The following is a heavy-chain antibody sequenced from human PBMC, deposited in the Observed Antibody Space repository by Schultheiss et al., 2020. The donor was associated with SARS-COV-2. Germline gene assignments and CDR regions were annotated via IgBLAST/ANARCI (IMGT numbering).Heavy chain of an antibody. CDR2: ISSSGSTI. CDR3: ARFSAWGVVVVPAAIDY. D-gene: IGHD2-2*01. Sequence: GGSLRLPCAASGFTFSSYEMNWVRQAPGKGLEWVSYISSSGSTIYYADSVKGRFTISRDNAKNSLYLQMNSLRAEDTAVYYCARFSAWGVVVVPAAIDYWGQGTLVTVSS. V-gene: IGHV3-48*03. CDR1: GFTFSSYE. J-gene: IGHJ4*02.